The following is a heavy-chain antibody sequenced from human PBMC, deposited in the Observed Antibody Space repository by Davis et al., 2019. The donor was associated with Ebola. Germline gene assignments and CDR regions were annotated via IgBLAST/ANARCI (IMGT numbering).Heavy chain of an antibody. CDR2: IIPIFGTA. CDR1: GGTFSSYA. D-gene: IGHD3-16*01. CDR3: AREGEKSSLGSFSDY. V-gene: IGHV1-69*13. J-gene: IGHJ4*02. Sequence: SVKVSCKASGGTFSSYAISWVRQAPGQGLEWMGGIIPIFGTANYAQKFQGRVTITADESTSTAYMELSSLRSEDTAVYYCAREGEKSSLGSFSDYWGQGTLVTVSS.